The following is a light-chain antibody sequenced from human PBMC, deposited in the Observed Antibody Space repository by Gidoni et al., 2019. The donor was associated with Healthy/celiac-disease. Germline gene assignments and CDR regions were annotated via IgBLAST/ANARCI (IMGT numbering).Light chain of an antibody. Sequence: QSALTQPASVSGSPGQSITISCTGTRSDAGDYNYVSWYQQHPGTAPKLMIYEVSKRPSGGSNRFSGFKSGNPASLTISGRQAEDEDEYYGSSYTSSSNLGFGGGTKLTVL. V-gene: IGLV2-14*01. CDR1: RSDAGDYNY. J-gene: IGLJ2*01. CDR3: SSYTSSSNLG. CDR2: EVS.